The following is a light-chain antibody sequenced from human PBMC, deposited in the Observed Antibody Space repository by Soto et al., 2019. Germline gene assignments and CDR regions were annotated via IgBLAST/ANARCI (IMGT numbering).Light chain of an antibody. CDR2: GAF. CDR3: QQYGSLPIT. V-gene: IGKV3-15*01. Sequence: EIVMTQSPVTLSVSPGERVTLSCRASQSVSSNLAWYQQKPGQAPSLLIYGAFTRATGIPARFSGSGSGTDFTLTISRLEPEDFAVYYCQQYGSLPITFGQGTRLEIK. CDR1: QSVSSN. J-gene: IGKJ5*01.